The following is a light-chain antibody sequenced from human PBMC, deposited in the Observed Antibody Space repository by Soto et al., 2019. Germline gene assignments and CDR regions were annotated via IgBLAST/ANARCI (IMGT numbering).Light chain of an antibody. Sequence: QSVLTQPPSVSGAPGQRVIISCSGSSSNIGGGYDVHWYQQLPGTVPKLLIYAVSDRPSGVPDRFSGSKSGTSASLAITGLQVDDEADYYCKSYDSRLSGWVFGGGTTVTVL. CDR2: AVS. CDR3: KSYDSRLSGWV. J-gene: IGLJ3*02. V-gene: IGLV1-40*01. CDR1: SSNIGGGYD.